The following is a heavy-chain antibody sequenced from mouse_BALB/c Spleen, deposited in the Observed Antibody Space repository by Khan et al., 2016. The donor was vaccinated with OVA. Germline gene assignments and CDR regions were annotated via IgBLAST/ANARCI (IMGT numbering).Heavy chain of an antibody. CDR3: ASDGDYYFDY. CDR1: GFTFSSYG. J-gene: IGHJ2*01. Sequence: EVQLVESGGDLVKPGGSLKLSCAASGFTFSSYGMSWVRQTPDKRLEWVATISSCGSYTYYPDSVKGRFTISRDNAKNTLYLQMSSLKSEDTAMYYCASDGDYYFDYWGQGTTLTVSS. CDR2: ISSCGSYT. V-gene: IGHV5-6*01.